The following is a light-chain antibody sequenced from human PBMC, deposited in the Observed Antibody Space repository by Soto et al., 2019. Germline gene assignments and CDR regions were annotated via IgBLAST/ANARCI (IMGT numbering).Light chain of an antibody. CDR3: QQYGSSPPYS. CDR1: QSVSTNY. CDR2: DAS. Sequence: PGERATLSCRASQSVSTNYLAWYQQKPGQAPRLLIYDASTRATGIPDRFSGSGSGTDFTLTISRLEPEDFAVYYCQQYGSSPPYSFGQGTKLEIK. V-gene: IGKV3-20*01. J-gene: IGKJ2*03.